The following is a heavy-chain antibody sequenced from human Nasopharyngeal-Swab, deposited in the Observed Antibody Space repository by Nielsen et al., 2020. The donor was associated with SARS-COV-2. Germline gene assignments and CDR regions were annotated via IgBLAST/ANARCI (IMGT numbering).Heavy chain of an antibody. J-gene: IGHJ4*02. D-gene: IGHD5-12*01. CDR3: ARERGGGYGDY. CDR2: ITSGNSV. Sequence: GESLKISCATSGFTFSPYTMTWVRQAPGKGLQWNSYITSGNSVQYADSVGGRFTISRDNAKNSLYLQMNSLTAEDTAVYYCARERGGGYGDYWGQGTLVTVSS. CDR1: GFTFSPYT. V-gene: IGHV3-48*04.